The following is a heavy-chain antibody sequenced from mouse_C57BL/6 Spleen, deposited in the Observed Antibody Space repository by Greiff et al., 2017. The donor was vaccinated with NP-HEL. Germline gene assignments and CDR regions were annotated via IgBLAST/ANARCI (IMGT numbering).Heavy chain of an antibody. CDR1: GFTFSSYA. D-gene: IGHD2-5*01. Sequence: EVQGVESGEGLVKPGGSLKLSCAASGFTFSSYAMSWVRQTPEKRLEWVAYISSGGDYIYYADTVKGRFTISRDNARNTLYLQMSSLKSEDTAMYYCTRDDYSNAWFAYWGQGTLVTVSA. V-gene: IGHV5-9-1*02. CDR2: ISSGGDYI. J-gene: IGHJ3*01. CDR3: TRDDYSNAWFAY.